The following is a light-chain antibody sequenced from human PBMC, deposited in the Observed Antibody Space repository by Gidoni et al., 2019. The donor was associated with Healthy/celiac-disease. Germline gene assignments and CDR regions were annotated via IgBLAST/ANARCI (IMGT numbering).Light chain of an antibody. J-gene: IGKJ2*01. V-gene: IGKV3-15*01. Sequence: EIVMTQSPATLSVSPGARATLYCRARQSVSSNLAWYQQHPGQAPRLLIYGASTRATGIPARFSGSGSGTEFTLTISSLQSEDFAVYYCQQYNNWPYTFGQGTKLEIK. CDR1: QSVSSN. CDR2: GAS. CDR3: QQYNNWPYT.